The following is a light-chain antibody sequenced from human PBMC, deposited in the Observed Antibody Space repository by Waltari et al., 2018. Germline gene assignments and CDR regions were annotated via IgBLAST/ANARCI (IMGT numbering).Light chain of an antibody. CDR2: DAS. V-gene: IGKV3-15*01. CDR3: QQYNNWPPVYT. CDR1: QSVSSN. J-gene: IGKJ2*01. Sequence: EILMTQSPATLSVSPGDRATLSCRASQSVSSNLAWYQQKPGQAPRLLIYDASTRATGIPARFSGSGSVTEFTLTISSMQSEDFAVYYCQQYNNWPPVYTFGQGTKLEIK.